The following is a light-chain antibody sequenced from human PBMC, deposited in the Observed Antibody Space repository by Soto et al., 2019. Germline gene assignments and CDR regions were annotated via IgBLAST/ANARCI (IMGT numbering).Light chain of an antibody. CDR2: AAT. CDR3: QQSYGPPLLT. V-gene: IGKV1-39*01. Sequence: DIQLTQSPSSLSAYVGDRVTITCRASQTSSIYLNWYQQKPGKAPKLLIYAATHLQGGVPSRFRGRGSDTDFALISSSLQPDDFATYCCQQSYGPPLLTVGGGTKVE. J-gene: IGKJ4*01. CDR1: QTSSIY.